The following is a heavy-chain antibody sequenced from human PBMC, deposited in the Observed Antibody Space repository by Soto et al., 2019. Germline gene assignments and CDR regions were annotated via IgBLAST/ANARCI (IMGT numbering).Heavy chain of an antibody. D-gene: IGHD3-10*01. CDR1: GGSFSGYY. CDR2: INHSGST. Sequence: SETLSLTCAVSGGSFSGYYWSWIRQPPGTGLEWIGEINHSGSTNYKPSLKSRVTISVDTSKNQFSLKLTSVTAADTVLYYCARGLVSFYFGSRNYTFPKQPFDPWGQGALVTVSS. J-gene: IGHJ5*02. CDR3: ARGLVSFYFGSRNYTFPKQPFDP. V-gene: IGHV4-34*01.